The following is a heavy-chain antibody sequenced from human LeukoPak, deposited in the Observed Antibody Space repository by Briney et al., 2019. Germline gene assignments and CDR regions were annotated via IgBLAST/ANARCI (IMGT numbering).Heavy chain of an antibody. Sequence: LSGGSLRLSCAASGFTFSSYGMHWVRQAPGKGLEWVAVISYDGSNKYYADSVKGRFTISRDNSKNTLYLQMNSLRAEDTAVYYCATRADCSRGSCYSDYWGQGTLVTVSS. CDR3: ATRADCSRGSCYSDY. D-gene: IGHD2-15*01. CDR2: ISYDGSNK. V-gene: IGHV3-30*03. J-gene: IGHJ4*02. CDR1: GFTFSSYG.